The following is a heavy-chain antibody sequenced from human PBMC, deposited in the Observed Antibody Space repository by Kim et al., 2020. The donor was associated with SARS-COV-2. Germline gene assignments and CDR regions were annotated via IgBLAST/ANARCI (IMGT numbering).Heavy chain of an antibody. D-gene: IGHD3-10*01. Sequence: ASVKVSCKASGYTFTSYYMHWVRQAPGQGLEWMGIINPSGGSTSYAQKFQGRVTMTRDTSTSTVYMELSSLRSEDTAVYYCARDPFADYGSGSYYKNVLNYYYYYGMDVWGQGTTVTVSS. V-gene: IGHV1-46*01. J-gene: IGHJ6*02. CDR1: GYTFTSYY. CDR2: INPSGGST. CDR3: ARDPFADYGSGSYYKNVLNYYYYYGMDV.